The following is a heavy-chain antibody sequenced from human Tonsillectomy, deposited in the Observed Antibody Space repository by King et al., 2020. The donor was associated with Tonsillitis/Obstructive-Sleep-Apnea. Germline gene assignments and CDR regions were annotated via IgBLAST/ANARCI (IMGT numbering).Heavy chain of an antibody. CDR3: ARGRYYYGSGSYCWFDP. CDR2: MNPNSGNT. V-gene: IGHV1-8*01. J-gene: IGHJ5*02. CDR1: GYTFTSYD. D-gene: IGHD3-10*01. Sequence: QLVQSGAEVKKPGASVKVSCKASGYTFTSYDINWVRQATGQGLEWMGWMNPNSGNTGYAQKFQGRVTMTRNTYTSTAYMELSSMRSEDTAVYYCARGRYYYGSGSYCWFDPWGQGTLVTVSS.